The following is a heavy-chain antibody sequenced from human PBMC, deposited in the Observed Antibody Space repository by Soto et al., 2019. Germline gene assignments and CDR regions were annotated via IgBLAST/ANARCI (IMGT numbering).Heavy chain of an antibody. CDR1: GYSFTSYW. J-gene: IGHJ3*02. CDR2: IDPSDSYT. Sequence: EVQLVQSGAEVKKPGESLRISCKGSGYSFTSYWISWVRQMPGKGLEWMGRIDPSDSYTNYSPSFQGHVTISADKSISTAYLRWSSLKASDTAMYYCARRPYDSSGYYSLAFDIWGQGTMVTVSS. CDR3: ARRPYDSSGYYSLAFDI. V-gene: IGHV5-10-1*01. D-gene: IGHD3-22*01.